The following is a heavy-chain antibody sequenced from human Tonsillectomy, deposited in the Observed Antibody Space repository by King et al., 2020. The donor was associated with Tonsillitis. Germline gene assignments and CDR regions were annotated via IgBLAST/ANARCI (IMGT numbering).Heavy chain of an antibody. CDR3: ARTGYCSSTSCPFPWFDP. D-gene: IGHD2-2*01. CDR2: IYNGGST. CDR1: GFTVSSNY. J-gene: IGHJ5*02. Sequence: QLVQSGGGLVQPGGSLRLSCAASGFTVSSNYMSWVRQAPGKGLEWVSVIYNGGSTYYADSVKGRFTISRHNSKNTLYLQMNSLRAEDTAVYYCARTGYCSSTSCPFPWFDPWGQGTLVTVSS. V-gene: IGHV3-53*04.